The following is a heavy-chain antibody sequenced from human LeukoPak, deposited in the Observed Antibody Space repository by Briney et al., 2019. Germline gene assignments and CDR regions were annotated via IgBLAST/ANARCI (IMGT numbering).Heavy chain of an antibody. CDR1: GFTVSDNY. Sequence: GGSLRLSCAASGFTVSDNYMTWVRQAPGKGLEWVSLISSGGTTYSADSVKGRFTISRDNSKNTLYLQMNSLRGEDTAVYYCARVRSDNNGWYSIDYWGQGALITVSS. J-gene: IGHJ4*02. CDR3: ARVRSDNNGWYSIDY. V-gene: IGHV3-53*01. D-gene: IGHD6-19*01. CDR2: ISSGGTT.